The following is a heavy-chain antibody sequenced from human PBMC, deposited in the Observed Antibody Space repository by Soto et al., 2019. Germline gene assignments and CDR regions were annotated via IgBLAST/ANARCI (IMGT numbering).Heavy chain of an antibody. Sequence: GGSLRLSCAASGFTFSSYAMHWVRQAPGKGLEWVAVISYDGSNKYYADSVKGRFTISRENAKNSLYLQMNSLRAGDTAVYYCARLTPYYYYMDVWGKGTTVTVSS. CDR1: GFTFSSYA. V-gene: IGHV3-30*14. CDR2: ISYDGSNK. CDR3: ARLTPYYYYMDV. D-gene: IGHD1-20*01. J-gene: IGHJ6*03.